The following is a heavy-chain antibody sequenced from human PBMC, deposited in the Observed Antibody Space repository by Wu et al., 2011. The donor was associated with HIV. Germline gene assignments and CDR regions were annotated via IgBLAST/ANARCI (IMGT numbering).Heavy chain of an antibody. J-gene: IGHJ4*02. Sequence: YYVDSVKGRFTISRDNAKNSLYLQMNSLRAEDTAVYYCARDLYSSGWKYFDYWGQGTLVTVSS. CDR3: ARDLYSSGWKYFDY. D-gene: IGHD6-19*01. V-gene: IGHV3-7*01.